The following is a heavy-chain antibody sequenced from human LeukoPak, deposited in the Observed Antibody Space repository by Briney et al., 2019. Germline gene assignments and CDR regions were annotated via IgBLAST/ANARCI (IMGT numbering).Heavy chain of an antibody. V-gene: IGHV3-23*01. J-gene: IGHJ4*02. Sequence: GGALRLSCAASGFTFSSYAMSWVRQAPGKGRKWVSSISGSGDNTYYADSVKDRFSISRDNSKTTVSLQMNSLRAEDTAVYYCAKGRGTAVTSAANYWGQGTLVTVSS. CDR2: ISGSGDNT. CDR3: AKGRGTAVTSAANY. D-gene: IGHD4-17*01. CDR1: GFTFSSYA.